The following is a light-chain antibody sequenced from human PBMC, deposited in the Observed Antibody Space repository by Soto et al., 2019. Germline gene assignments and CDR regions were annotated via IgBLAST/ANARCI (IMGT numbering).Light chain of an antibody. CDR1: QSVSSSY. V-gene: IGKV3D-20*02. CDR3: QQRSNWPPIT. J-gene: IGKJ1*01. CDR2: GAS. Sequence: IVLTQSPGTLSLSPGERATLSCRASQSVSSSYLAWYQQKPGQAPRLLIYGASSRATGIPDRFSGSGSGTDFTLTISSLEPEDFAVYYCQQRSNWPPITFGQGTKVDIK.